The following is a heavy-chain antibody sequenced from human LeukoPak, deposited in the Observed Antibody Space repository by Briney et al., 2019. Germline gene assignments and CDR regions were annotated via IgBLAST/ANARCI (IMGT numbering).Heavy chain of an antibody. CDR3: ARDTDPAPNSNYDFWSGYAYYFDY. CDR1: GFTFSSYS. CDR2: ISSSSSYI. D-gene: IGHD3-3*01. Sequence: GGSLRLSCAASGFTFSSYSMNWVRQAPGKGLEWVSSISSSSSYIYYADSVKGRFTISRDNAKISLYLQMNSLRAEDTAVYYCARDTDPAPNSNYDFWSGYAYYFDYWGQGTLVTVSS. J-gene: IGHJ4*02. V-gene: IGHV3-21*01.